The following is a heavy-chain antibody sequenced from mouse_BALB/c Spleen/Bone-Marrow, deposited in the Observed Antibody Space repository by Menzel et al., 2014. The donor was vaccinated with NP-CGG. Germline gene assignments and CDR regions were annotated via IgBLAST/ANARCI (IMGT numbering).Heavy chain of an antibody. CDR1: GFNIKDTY. J-gene: IGHJ4*01. CDR3: ARGLLQYYYAMDY. Sequence: EVKLVESGAELVKPGASVKLSCTASGFNIKDTYMPWVKQRPEQGLEWIGRIDPANGNTKYDPKFQGKATITADTSSNTAYLQLSSLTSEDTAVYYCARGLLQYYYAMDYWGQGTSVTVSS. D-gene: IGHD2-3*01. V-gene: IGHV14-3*02. CDR2: IDPANGNT.